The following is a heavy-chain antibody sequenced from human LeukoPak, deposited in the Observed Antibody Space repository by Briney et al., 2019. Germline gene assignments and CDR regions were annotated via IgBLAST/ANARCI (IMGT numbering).Heavy chain of an antibody. Sequence: ASVKVSRKASGGTFSSYAISWVRQAPGQGLEWMGGIIPIFGTANYAQKFQGRVTITTDESTSTAYMELSSLRSEDTAVYYCASGRLLDAFDIWGQGTMVTVSS. D-gene: IGHD3/OR15-3a*01. V-gene: IGHV1-69*05. CDR1: GGTFSSYA. CDR2: IIPIFGTA. J-gene: IGHJ3*02. CDR3: ASGRLLDAFDI.